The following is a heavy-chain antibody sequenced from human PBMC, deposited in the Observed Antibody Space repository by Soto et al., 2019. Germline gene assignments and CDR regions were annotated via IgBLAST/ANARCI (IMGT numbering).Heavy chain of an antibody. V-gene: IGHV3-30-3*01. D-gene: IGHD3-16*01. Sequence: QVQLVESGGGVVQPGRSLRLSCAASGFTFSSYAMHWVRQAPGKGLEWVAVISYDGSNKYYADSEKGRFTISRDNSKNKLYLQMNSLRAEDTAVYYCARDIYDYGALGYWGQGTLVTVSS. CDR2: ISYDGSNK. J-gene: IGHJ4*02. CDR1: GFTFSSYA. CDR3: ARDIYDYGALGY.